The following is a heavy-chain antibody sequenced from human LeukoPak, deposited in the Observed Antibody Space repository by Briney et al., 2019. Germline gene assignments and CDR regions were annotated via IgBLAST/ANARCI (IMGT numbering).Heavy chain of an antibody. CDR2: IYSGGRT. D-gene: IGHD3-10*01. CDR1: GFTFSSYA. J-gene: IGHJ6*03. Sequence: GGSLRLSCAASGFTFSSYAMGWVRQAPGKGLEWVSVIYSGGRTYYADSVKGRFTLSRDISKNTLYLQMNSLRAEDTAVYYCARVYYGSGSLHYYYYYMNVWGKGTTVTISS. V-gene: IGHV3-53*01. CDR3: ARVYYGSGSLHYYYYYMNV.